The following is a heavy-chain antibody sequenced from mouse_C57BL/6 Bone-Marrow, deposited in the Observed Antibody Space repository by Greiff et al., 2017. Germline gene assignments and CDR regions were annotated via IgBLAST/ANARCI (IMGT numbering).Heavy chain of an antibody. CDR2: ISDGGSYT. D-gene: IGHD4-1*01. Sequence: EVQVVESGGGLVKPGGSLKLSCAASGFTFSSYAMSWVRQTPEKRLEWVATISDGGSYTYYPDNVKGRFTISRDNAKNNLYLQMSQLKSEDTAMYYCARKNWAWFAYWGQGTLVTVSA. V-gene: IGHV5-4*01. J-gene: IGHJ3*01. CDR1: GFTFSSYA. CDR3: ARKNWAWFAY.